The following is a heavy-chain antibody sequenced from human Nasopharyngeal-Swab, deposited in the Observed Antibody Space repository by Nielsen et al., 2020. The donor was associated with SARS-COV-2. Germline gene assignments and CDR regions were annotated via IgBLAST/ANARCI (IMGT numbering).Heavy chain of an antibody. Sequence: SETLSLTCTVSGGSISSGCYYWSWIRQHPGKGLEWIGYIYYSGSTYYNPSLKSRVTISVDTSKNHFSLKLSSLTAADTAVYYCASSVRSGWNYYYGMDVWGQGTTVTVSS. CDR1: GGSISSGCYY. V-gene: IGHV4-31*03. D-gene: IGHD6-19*01. CDR2: IYYSGST. CDR3: ASSVRSGWNYYYGMDV. J-gene: IGHJ6*02.